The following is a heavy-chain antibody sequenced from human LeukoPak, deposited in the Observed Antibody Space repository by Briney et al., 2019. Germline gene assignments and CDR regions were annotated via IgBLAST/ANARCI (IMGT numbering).Heavy chain of an antibody. J-gene: IGHJ4*02. D-gene: IGHD6-19*01. CDR2: IKQDGSEE. Sequence: GGSLRLSCAASGFSFSTYWMNWVRQAPGKGLEWVANIKQDGSEENYVDSVKGRFIISRDNAENSVDLQMNSLRAGDTAVYYCARARVGVAGTNDYWGQGTLVTVSS. V-gene: IGHV3-7*04. CDR3: ARARVGVAGTNDY. CDR1: GFSFSTYW.